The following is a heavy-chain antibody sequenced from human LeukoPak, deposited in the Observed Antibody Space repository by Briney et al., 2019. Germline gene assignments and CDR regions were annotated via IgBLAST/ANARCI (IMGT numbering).Heavy chain of an antibody. Sequence: GGSLRLSCAASGFTFISYWMHWVRQAPGKGLVWVSRINGYGSSTDFADSVKGRFTISRNNAKNTLYLQMNSLRAEDTAVYYCARDAPGNTALDYWGQGTLVTVSS. V-gene: IGHV3-74*01. CDR2: INGYGSST. CDR1: GFTFISYW. D-gene: IGHD5-18*01. CDR3: ARDAPGNTALDY. J-gene: IGHJ4*02.